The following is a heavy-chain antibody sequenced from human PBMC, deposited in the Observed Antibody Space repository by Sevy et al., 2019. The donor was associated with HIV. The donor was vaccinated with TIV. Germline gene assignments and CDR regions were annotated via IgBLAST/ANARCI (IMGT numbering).Heavy chain of an antibody. CDR1: GFIFSSYE. CDR3: ARDLPPSATTVAHFGY. J-gene: IGHJ4*02. CDR2: ISQCGGTI. V-gene: IGHV3-48*03. D-gene: IGHD4-17*01. Sequence: GGSLRLSCAASGFIFSSYEMSWVRQAPGKGLEWVSHISQCGGTIYYSDSVKGRFTISRDNATNSLYLQMNSLRAEDTAIYYCARDLPPSATTVAHFGYWGQGTLVTVSS.